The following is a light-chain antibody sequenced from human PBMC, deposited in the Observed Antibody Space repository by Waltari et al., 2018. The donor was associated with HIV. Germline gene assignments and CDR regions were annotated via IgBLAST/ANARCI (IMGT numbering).Light chain of an antibody. CDR3: QQRSNWLT. CDR2: DAS. CDR1: QSVGTS. Sequence: EIVLTQSPATLSLSPGERATLSCRASQSVGTSLGWYQQKPGQAPRLLLYDASNRATGIPARFSGSGSGTDFTLTISSLEPEDFAVYFCQQRSNWLTFGGGTKVEIK. V-gene: IGKV3-11*01. J-gene: IGKJ4*01.